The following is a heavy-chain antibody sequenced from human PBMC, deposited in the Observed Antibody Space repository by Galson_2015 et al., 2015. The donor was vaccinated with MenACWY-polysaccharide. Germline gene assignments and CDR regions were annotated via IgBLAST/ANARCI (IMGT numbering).Heavy chain of an antibody. CDR3: ARGRITIGP. D-gene: IGHD3-3*01. Sequence: SLRLSCAASGFTVSGYWMTWVRQAPGKGLEWVANIKQDGSEKNYVGSVEGRFTISRDNAKNSLYLQMNSLRAEDTAVYYCARGRITIGPWGQGTLVTVSS. CDR1: GFTVSGYW. V-gene: IGHV3-7*01. J-gene: IGHJ5*02. CDR2: IKQDGSEK.